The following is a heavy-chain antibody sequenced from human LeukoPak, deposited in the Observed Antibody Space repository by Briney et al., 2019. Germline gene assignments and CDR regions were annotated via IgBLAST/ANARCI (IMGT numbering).Heavy chain of an antibody. D-gene: IGHD3-22*01. CDR1: GFTFSSYE. CDR2: ITSSDSTT. V-gene: IGHV3-48*03. J-gene: IGHJ4*02. Sequence: GGSLRLSCVASGFTFSSYEMNWVRQAPGKGLEWLSYITSSDSTTYYADSVKGRFTISRDNSKNTLYLQMNSLRAEDTAVYYCANLPFYYDSSGYYSPLHYWGQGTLVTVSS. CDR3: ANLPFYYDSSGYYSPLHY.